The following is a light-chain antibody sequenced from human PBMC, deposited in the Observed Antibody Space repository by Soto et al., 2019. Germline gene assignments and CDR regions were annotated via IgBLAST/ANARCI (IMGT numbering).Light chain of an antibody. CDR2: GAS. CDR1: QSVSSN. CDR3: QQYNNWPKT. V-gene: IGKV3-15*01. Sequence: LVMTQSPATLSESPVERDTLSCRASQSVSSNLAWYQQKPGQAPRLLIYGASTRATGIPARFSGSGSGTEFTLPLSSLQSEDFAVYYCQQYNNWPKTFGQGTK. J-gene: IGKJ1*01.